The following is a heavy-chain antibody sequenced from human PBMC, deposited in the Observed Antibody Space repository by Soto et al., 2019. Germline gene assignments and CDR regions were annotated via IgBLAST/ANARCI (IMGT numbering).Heavy chain of an antibody. J-gene: IGHJ5*02. CDR1: GGSFSGYY. V-gene: IGHV4-34*01. CDR3: ARIQLWLRWFDP. D-gene: IGHD5-18*01. Sequence: PSETLSLTCAVYGGSFSGYYWSWIRQPPGKGLEWIGEINHSGSTNYNPSLKSRVTISVDTSKNQFSLKLSSVTAADTAVYYCARIQLWLRWFDPWGQGTLVTVSS. CDR2: INHSGST.